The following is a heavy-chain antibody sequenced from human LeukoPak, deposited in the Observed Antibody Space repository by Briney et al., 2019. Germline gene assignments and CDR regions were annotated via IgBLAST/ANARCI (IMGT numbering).Heavy chain of an antibody. V-gene: IGHV4-39*01. D-gene: IGHD2-2*01. J-gene: IGHJ4*02. CDR2: IYYSGNT. CDR3: ARHTYCSSTSCYYWPQVLYPFDY. CDR1: GDSISSSGSY. Sequence: SETLSLTCTVSGDSISSSGSYWGWLRHPPGKGLEWIGSIYYSGNTYHNPSLKSRVTISVDTSKNQFSLKLSSVTAADTAVYYCARHTYCSSTSCYYWPQVLYPFDYWGQGTLVTVSS.